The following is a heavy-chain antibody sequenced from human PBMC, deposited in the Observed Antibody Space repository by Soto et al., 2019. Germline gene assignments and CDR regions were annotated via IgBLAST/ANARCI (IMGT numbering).Heavy chain of an antibody. CDR2: IYHSGST. CDR3: VRGRSSSWDFYGMDV. CDR1: GGSISSSNW. V-gene: IGHV4-4*02. D-gene: IGHD6-13*01. Sequence: QVQLQESGPGLVKPSGTLSLTCAVSGGSISSSNWWSWVRQPPGKGLEWIGEIYHSGSTNYHPSLKTRVTISLDKSKNQFSLRLSSVTAADTAVYYCVRGRSSSWDFYGMDVWGQGTTLGVSS. J-gene: IGHJ6*02.